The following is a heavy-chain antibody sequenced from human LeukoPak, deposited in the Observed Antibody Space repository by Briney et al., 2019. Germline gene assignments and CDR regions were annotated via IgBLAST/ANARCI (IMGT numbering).Heavy chain of an antibody. Sequence: PSETLSLTCAVYGGSFSGYYWSWIRQPPGKGLEWIGEINHSGSTNYNPSLKSRVTISVDTSKNQFSLKLSSVTAADTAVYYCARDLHDAFDIWGQGTMVTVSS. V-gene: IGHV4-34*01. CDR3: ARDLHDAFDI. CDR2: INHSGST. CDR1: GGSFSGYY. J-gene: IGHJ3*02.